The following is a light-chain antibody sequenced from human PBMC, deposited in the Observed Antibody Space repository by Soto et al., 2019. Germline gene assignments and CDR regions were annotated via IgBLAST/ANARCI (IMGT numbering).Light chain of an antibody. V-gene: IGKV3-20*01. J-gene: IGKJ2*01. CDR1: QSVSSSD. Sequence: DIVLTQSPGTLPLSPGERATLSCRASQSVSSSDLAWYQQKPGQAPRLLIYGASSRATGISDRFSGSGSGTDFTLTISRLEPEDFAVYYCQQYGSSPYTFGQGTKLEIK. CDR2: GAS. CDR3: QQYGSSPYT.